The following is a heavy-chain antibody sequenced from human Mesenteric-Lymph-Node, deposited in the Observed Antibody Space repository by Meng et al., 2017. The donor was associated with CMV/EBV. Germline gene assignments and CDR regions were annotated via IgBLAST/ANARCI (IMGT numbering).Heavy chain of an antibody. Sequence: SVKVSCKTSGGTFTSYTISWVRQAPGQGLEWMGRVIPILDMSDYAQNFQGRLTITADKSTDTAYMELSSLRSEDTAVYYCAIFGVVVGFDQWGQGTPVTVS. D-gene: IGHD3-3*01. J-gene: IGHJ4*02. V-gene: IGHV1-69*02. CDR2: VIPILDMS. CDR3: AIFGVVVGFDQ. CDR1: GGTFTSYT.